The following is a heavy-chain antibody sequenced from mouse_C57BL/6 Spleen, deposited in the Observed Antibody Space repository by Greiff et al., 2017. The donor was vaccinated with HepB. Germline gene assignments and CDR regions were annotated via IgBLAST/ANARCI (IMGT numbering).Heavy chain of an antibody. D-gene: IGHD2-4*01. CDR3: ARRGYYDYDVGVY. CDR1: GYTFTSYW. Sequence: QVQLKQPGAELVRPGSSVKLSCKASGYTFTSYWMDWVKQRPGQGLEWIGNIYPSDSETHYNQKFKDKATLTVDKSSSTAYMQLSSLTSEDSAVYYCARRGYYDYDVGVYWGQGTTLTVSS. V-gene: IGHV1-61*01. CDR2: IYPSDSET. J-gene: IGHJ2*01.